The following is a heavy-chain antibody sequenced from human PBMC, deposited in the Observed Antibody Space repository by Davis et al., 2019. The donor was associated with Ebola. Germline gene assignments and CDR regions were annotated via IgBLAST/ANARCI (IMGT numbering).Heavy chain of an antibody. Sequence: GESLKTSCAASGFTFSSYAMSWVRPAPGKGLEWVSAISHSGGSTYYAGSVKGRFTNSRDNSKNTLYLQMNSLRAKDTAAYYCAKDRGGTGLADTFDIWGQGTLVTVSS. CDR2: ISHSGGST. V-gene: IGHV3-23*01. J-gene: IGHJ3*02. CDR1: GFTFSSYA. CDR3: AKDRGGTGLADTFDI. D-gene: IGHD1-1*01.